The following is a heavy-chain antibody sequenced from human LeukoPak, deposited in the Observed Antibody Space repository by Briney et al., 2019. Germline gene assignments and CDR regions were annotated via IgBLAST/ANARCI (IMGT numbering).Heavy chain of an antibody. CDR2: ISSSSSYI. Sequence: GGSLRLSCAASGFTFSSYSMNWVRQAPGKGLEWVPYISSSSSYIYYADSVKGRFTISRDNAKNSLYLQMNSLRAEDTAVYYCARVTRGSGSYYDYWGQGTLVTVSS. D-gene: IGHD3-10*01. CDR3: ARVTRGSGSYYDY. CDR1: GFTFSSYS. J-gene: IGHJ4*02. V-gene: IGHV3-21*01.